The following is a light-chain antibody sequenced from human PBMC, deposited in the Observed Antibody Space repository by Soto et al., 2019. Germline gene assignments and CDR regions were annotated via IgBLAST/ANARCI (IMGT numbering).Light chain of an antibody. V-gene: IGLV2-14*01. Sequence: SALTQPASVSGSPGQSITISCTGTSSDVGVYDFVSWYQQHPAKAPKLLIYDVSYWPSGVSDRFSGSKSGNTASLTISGLQAEDEADYYCCSYTSSSTVLFGGGTKLTVL. CDR2: DVS. CDR1: SSDVGVYDF. J-gene: IGLJ2*01. CDR3: CSYTSSSTVL.